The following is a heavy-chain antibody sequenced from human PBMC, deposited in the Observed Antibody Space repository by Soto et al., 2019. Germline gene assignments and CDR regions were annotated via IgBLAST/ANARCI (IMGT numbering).Heavy chain of an antibody. CDR3: VRDGSGNLYLNWFDP. V-gene: IGHV3-48*02. J-gene: IGHJ5*02. Sequence: GWSLRLSCAASGFTVSIYSMNLVLQAPGNGLGWISYISSHSSTLHYADSVKGRFTISRDNAGNSLYLQMNSLRDEDTAVYYCVRDGSGNLYLNWFDPWGQGTLVTVSS. D-gene: IGHD6-19*01. CDR2: ISSHSSTL. CDR1: GFTVSIYS.